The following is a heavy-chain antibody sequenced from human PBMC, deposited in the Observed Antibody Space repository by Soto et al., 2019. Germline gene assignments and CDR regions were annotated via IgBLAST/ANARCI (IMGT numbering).Heavy chain of an antibody. CDR1: GGSISSSNW. CDR3: ARDKYYDYVWGSLDAFDI. J-gene: IGHJ3*02. Sequence: SETLSLTCAVSGGSISSSNWWSWVRQPPGKGLEWIGEIYHSGSTNYNPSLKSRVTISVDKSKNQFSLKLSSVTAADTAVYYCARDKYYDYVWGSLDAFDIWGQGTMVTVSS. CDR2: IYHSGST. V-gene: IGHV4-4*02. D-gene: IGHD3-16*01.